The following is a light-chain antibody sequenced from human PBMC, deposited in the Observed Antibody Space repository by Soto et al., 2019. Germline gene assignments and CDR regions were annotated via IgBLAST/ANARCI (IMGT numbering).Light chain of an antibody. CDR3: QQYNNWPQT. Sequence: ETVLTQSPGTVSLYPGERATLSCTTSQSVRSNYLAWYQQKPGQAPRLVVYGVFNRATGIPDRFSGSGSGTDFTLTISSLQSEDFAVYYCQQYNNWPQTFGQGTKVEIK. V-gene: IGKV3D-15*01. J-gene: IGKJ1*01. CDR1: QSVRSNY. CDR2: GVF.